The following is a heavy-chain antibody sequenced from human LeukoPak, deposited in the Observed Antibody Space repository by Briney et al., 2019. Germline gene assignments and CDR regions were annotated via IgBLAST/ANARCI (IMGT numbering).Heavy chain of an antibody. J-gene: IGHJ4*02. CDR1: EFTFSNYA. CDR2: ISYDGNTI. D-gene: IGHD1-26*01. V-gene: IGHV3-30-3*01. CDR3: ARRSSGSPPYYFDY. Sequence: GGSLRLSCAASEFTFSNYALHWVRQAPGKGLQWVAVISYDGNTIHYADSVKGRFIISRDTSKNTLYLQMNSLRAEDTAVYYCARRSSGSPPYYFDYWGQGTLVTVSS.